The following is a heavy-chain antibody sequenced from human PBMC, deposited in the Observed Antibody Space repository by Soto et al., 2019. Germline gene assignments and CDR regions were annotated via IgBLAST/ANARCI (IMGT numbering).Heavy chain of an antibody. V-gene: IGHV1-18*01. CDR3: ARNDASSSWYYYYGMDV. J-gene: IGHJ6*02. CDR2: ISAYNGNT. D-gene: IGHD6-13*01. Sequence: SVKVSCKASGYTFTSYGISWVRQAPGQGLEWMGWISAYNGNTNYAQKLQGRVTMTTDTSTSTAYMELRSLRSDDTAVYYCARNDASSSWYYYYGMDVWGQGTTVTVSS. CDR1: GYTFTSYG.